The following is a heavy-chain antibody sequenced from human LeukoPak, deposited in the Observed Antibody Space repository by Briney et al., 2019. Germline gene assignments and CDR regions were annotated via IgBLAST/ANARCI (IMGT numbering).Heavy chain of an antibody. CDR3: ARVACLTPGDFDS. CDR2: LNPNSGVT. D-gene: IGHD4-17*01. CDR1: GYTFTNHF. Sequence: ASVKISCKSSGYTFTNHFIHWVRQAPGQGLEWMAWLNPNSGVTKYSQEFQGRVTVTRDTSITTAYMELNRLRSDDTATYYCARVACLTPGDFDSWGQGTLVTVSP. V-gene: IGHV1-2*02. J-gene: IGHJ4*02.